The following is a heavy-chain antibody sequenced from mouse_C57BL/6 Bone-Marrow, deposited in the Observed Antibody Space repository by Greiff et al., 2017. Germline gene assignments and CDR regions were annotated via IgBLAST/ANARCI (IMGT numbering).Heavy chain of an antibody. J-gene: IGHJ4*01. Sequence: VQLQQPGAELVKPGASVKLSCKASGYTFTNYWMHWVKQRPGQGLEWIGMMHPNGGSPDYNEKFKSEATLSVDKSSRTAYMELSSLTSEDYAVDDCARSYDDDDYTMDDWGQGTSVTVSS. CDR1: GYTFTNYW. CDR3: ARSYDDDDYTMDD. CDR2: MHPNGGSP. V-gene: IGHV1-64*01. D-gene: IGHD2-4*01.